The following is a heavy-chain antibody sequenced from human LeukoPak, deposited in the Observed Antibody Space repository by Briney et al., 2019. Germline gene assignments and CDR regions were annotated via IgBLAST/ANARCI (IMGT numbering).Heavy chain of an antibody. V-gene: IGHV3-21*01. Sequence: GGSLRLSCAASGFTFSSYSMNWVRQAPGKGLEWVSSISSSSSYIYYADSVKGRFTISRDNAKNSLYLQMNSLRAEDTAVYYCARGEESYYDFWSGYYRNWGQGTLVTVSS. D-gene: IGHD3-3*01. CDR1: GFTFSSYS. CDR3: ARGEESYYDFWSGYYRN. J-gene: IGHJ4*02. CDR2: ISSSSSYI.